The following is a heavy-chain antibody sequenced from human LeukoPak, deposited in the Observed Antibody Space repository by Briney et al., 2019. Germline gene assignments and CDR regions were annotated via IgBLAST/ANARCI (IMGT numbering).Heavy chain of an antibody. CDR3: ARVKEEQQLDPNRWFDP. D-gene: IGHD6-13*01. J-gene: IGHJ5*02. Sequence: GGSLRLSCAASGFTFSDYYMSWIRQAPGKGLEWVSYISSSGSTIYYADSVKGRFTISRDNAKNSLYLQMNSLRAEDTAVYYCARVKEEQQLDPNRWFDPWGQGTLVTVSS. CDR1: GFTFSDYY. V-gene: IGHV3-11*04. CDR2: ISSSGSTI.